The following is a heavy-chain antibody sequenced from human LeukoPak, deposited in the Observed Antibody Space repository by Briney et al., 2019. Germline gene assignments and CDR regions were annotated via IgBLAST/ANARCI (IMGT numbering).Heavy chain of an antibody. J-gene: IGHJ6*02. Sequence: PSETLSLTCAVYGGSFSGYYWSWIRQPPGKGLEWIGEINHSGSTNYNPSLKSRVTISVDTSKNQFSLKLSSVTAADTAVYYCASTASIAVAGTAWGQGTTVTVSS. CDR1: GGSFSGYY. CDR3: ASTASIAVAGTA. V-gene: IGHV4-34*01. D-gene: IGHD6-19*01. CDR2: INHSGST.